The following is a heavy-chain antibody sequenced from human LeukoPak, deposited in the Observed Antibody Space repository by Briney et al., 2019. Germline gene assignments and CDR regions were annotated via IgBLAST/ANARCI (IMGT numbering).Heavy chain of an antibody. Sequence: GGSQRLSCAASRFTFNSYDMSWARHAPGKGLEWVAAITGSVGRIYYGDSVNGRFTISRDNSKNTLYLQMNSLRAEDTAVYYCAKITMVRGVFDYWGQGTLVTVSS. J-gene: IGHJ4*02. V-gene: IGHV3-23*01. D-gene: IGHD3-10*01. CDR1: RFTFNSYD. CDR3: AKITMVRGVFDY. CDR2: ITGSVGRI.